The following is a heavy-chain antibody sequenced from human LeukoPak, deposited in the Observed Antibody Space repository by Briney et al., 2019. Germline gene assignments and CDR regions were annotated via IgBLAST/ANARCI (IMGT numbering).Heavy chain of an antibody. V-gene: IGHV4-4*02. CDR2: IYHGGST. CDR1: GGSISSTNW. Sequence: SGTLSLTCAVSGGSISSTNWWTWVRQPPGKGLEWIGEIYHGGSTNYNPSLRSRVTISLDKSKNQFSVKLNSVTAADTAVYYCARELELRFDYWGQGTLVTVSS. CDR3: ARELELRFDY. J-gene: IGHJ4*02. D-gene: IGHD1-7*01.